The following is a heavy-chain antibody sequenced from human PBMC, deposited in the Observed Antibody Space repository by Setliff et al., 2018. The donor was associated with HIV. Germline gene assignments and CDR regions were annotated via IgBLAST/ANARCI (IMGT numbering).Heavy chain of an antibody. D-gene: IGHD2-21*02. CDR1: GGSISSSNYY. CDR2: IYHSGST. V-gene: IGHV4-39*07. Sequence: PSETLSLTCAVSGGSISSSNYYWVWIRQPPGKGLEWIGSIYHSGSTYYNPSLKSRVTISVDTSKNQFSLKLSSVTAADTAVYYCARAMRGVVVTNMYYYYGMDVWGQGTTVTVSS. CDR3: ARAMRGVVVTNMYYYYGMDV. J-gene: IGHJ6*02.